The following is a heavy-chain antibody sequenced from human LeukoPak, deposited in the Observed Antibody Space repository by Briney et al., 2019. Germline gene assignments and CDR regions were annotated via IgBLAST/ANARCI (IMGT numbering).Heavy chain of an antibody. CDR1: GGSIDSYY. J-gene: IGHJ4*02. D-gene: IGHD1-1*01. V-gene: IGHV4-4*07. CDR2: IYKSVIT. CDR3: AREAGEQLERRDY. Sequence: SETLSLTCSVSGGSIDSYYLSWIRQPAGKGLEWIGRIYKSVITINPSLKSRITINPDTSKNQFSLQLNSVTPEDTAVYYCAREAGEQLERRDYWGQGTLVTVSS.